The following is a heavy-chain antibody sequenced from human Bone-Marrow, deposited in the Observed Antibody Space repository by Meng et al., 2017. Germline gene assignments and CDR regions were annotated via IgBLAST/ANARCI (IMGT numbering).Heavy chain of an antibody. Sequence: SLNTSCAASRFTFSSYAMRWARQAPGKGLEWVSTISSSGTTTNYADSVKGRFTISRDNSKNTLYLQMNSLRAEDTAVYYCSHVPGGYYGSGSSDIDDYWGQGTLVTVSS. D-gene: IGHD3-10*01. CDR1: RFTFSSYA. CDR2: ISSSGTTT. J-gene: IGHJ4*02. V-gene: IGHV3-23*01. CDR3: SHVPGGYYGSGSSDIDDY.